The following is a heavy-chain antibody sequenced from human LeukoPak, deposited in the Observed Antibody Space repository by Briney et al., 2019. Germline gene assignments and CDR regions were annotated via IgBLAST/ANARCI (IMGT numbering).Heavy chain of an antibody. Sequence: GGSLRLSCAASGFTFSNYNMIWVRQAPGKGLECVSYITSSSSTIYYADSVKGRFTISRDNAKKSLYLKMNSLRAEDTAVYYCARVWDGYSGEDYWGQGTLVTVSS. D-gene: IGHD5-18*01. CDR3: ARVWDGYSGEDY. J-gene: IGHJ4*02. CDR2: ITSSSSTI. V-gene: IGHV3-48*01. CDR1: GFTFSNYN.